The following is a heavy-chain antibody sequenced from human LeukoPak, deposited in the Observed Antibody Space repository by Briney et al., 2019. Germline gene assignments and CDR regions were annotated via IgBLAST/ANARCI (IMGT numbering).Heavy chain of an antibody. CDR1: GFTFSNYW. D-gene: IGHD2-8*01. CDR2: IKSDGSET. Sequence: PGGSLRLSCAASGFTFSNYWMGWVRQAPGKGLEYVANIKSDGSETYYVDSVKGRFTIFRDNARNSLYLQVNSLRAEDTAVYYCARGVWGRLDYWGRGTLVPVSS. CDR3: ARGVWGRLDY. J-gene: IGHJ4*02. V-gene: IGHV3-7*01.